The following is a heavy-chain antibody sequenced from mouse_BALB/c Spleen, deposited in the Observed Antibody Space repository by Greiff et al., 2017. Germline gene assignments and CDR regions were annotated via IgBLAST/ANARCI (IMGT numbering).Heavy chain of an antibody. D-gene: IGHD2-10*01. V-gene: IGHV5-6-5*01. CDR3: ARAYYGNYVRD. CDR2: ISSGGST. CDR1: GFTFSSYA. J-gene: IGHJ4*01. Sequence: EVQGVESGGGLVKPGGSLKLSCAASGFTFSSYAMSWVRQTPEKRLEWVASISSGGSTYYPDSVKGRFTISRDNARNILYLQMSSLRSEDTAMYYCARAYYGNYVRDWGQGTSVTVSS.